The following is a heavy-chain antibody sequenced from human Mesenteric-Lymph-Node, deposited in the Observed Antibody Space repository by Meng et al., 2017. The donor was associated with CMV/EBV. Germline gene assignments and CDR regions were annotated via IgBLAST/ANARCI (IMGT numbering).Heavy chain of an antibody. V-gene: IGHV4-34*01. J-gene: IGHJ4*02. CDR1: GGSFSGYY. CDR3: ARGYCSGGSCYPGSY. CDR2: INHSGST. D-gene: IGHD2-15*01. Sequence: GSLRLSCAVYGGSFSGYYWSWIRQPPGKGLEWIGEINHSGSTNYNPSLKSRVTISVDTSKNQFSLKLSSVTAADTAVYYCARGYCSGGSCYPGSYWGQGTLVTVSS.